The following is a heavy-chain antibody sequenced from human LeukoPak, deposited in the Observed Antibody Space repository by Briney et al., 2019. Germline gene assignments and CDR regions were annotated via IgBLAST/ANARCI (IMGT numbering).Heavy chain of an antibody. CDR3: AKDLGLSRGRRGYWYFHL. CDR2: ISGSGGST. D-gene: IGHD6-19*01. CDR1: GFTFSSYA. J-gene: IGHJ2*01. V-gene: IGHV3-23*01. Sequence: GGSLRLSCAASGFTFSSYAMSWVRQAPRKGLEWVSAISGSGGSTYYADSVKGRFTIARNTSKDTLYLQMNSMTAEDPSVYYCAKDLGLSRGRRGYWYFHLGSGGTLVTVSS.